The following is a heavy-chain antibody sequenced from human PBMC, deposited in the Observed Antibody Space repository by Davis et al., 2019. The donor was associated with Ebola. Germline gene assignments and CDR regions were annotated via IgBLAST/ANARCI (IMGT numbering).Heavy chain of an antibody. V-gene: IGHV4-59*08. Sequence: SETLSLTCTVSGGSLTGHYWSWVRQPPGKGLEWIGYIYYSGSTSYDPSLESRVTMSIDTSRNQFSLNLNSVTATDTAIYYCARQPRLLTFWSAVDYWGQGALVTVSS. CDR1: GGSLTGHY. J-gene: IGHJ4*02. D-gene: IGHD3-3*01. CDR3: ARQPRLLTFWSAVDY. CDR2: IYYSGST.